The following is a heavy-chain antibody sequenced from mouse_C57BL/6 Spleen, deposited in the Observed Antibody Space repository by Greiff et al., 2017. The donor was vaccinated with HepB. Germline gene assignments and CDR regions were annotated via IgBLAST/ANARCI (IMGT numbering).Heavy chain of an antibody. D-gene: IGHD1-3*01. CDR1: GYSFTDYN. J-gene: IGHJ4*01. Sequence: EVKLVESGPELVKPGASVKISCKASGYSFTDYNMNWVKQSNGKSLEWIGVINPNSGTTSYNQKFKGKATLTVDQSSSTAYMQLNSLTSEDSAVYYCAREWLYAMDYWGQGTSVTVSS. V-gene: IGHV1-39*01. CDR2: INPNSGTT. CDR3: AREWLYAMDY.